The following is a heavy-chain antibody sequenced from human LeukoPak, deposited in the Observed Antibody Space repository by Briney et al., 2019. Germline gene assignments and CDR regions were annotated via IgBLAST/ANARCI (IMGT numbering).Heavy chain of an antibody. V-gene: IGHV1-2*02. D-gene: IGHD3-10*01. CDR2: INPNSGGT. CDR3: ARVWFGELLRSSYYYGMDV. J-gene: IGHJ6*02. Sequence: GASVKVSCKASGYTFTGYYMHWVRQAPGQGLEWMGWINPNSGGTNYAQKFQGGVTMTRDTSISTAYMELSRLRSDDTAVYYCARVWFGELLRSSYYYGMDVWGQGTTVTVSS. CDR1: GYTFTGYY.